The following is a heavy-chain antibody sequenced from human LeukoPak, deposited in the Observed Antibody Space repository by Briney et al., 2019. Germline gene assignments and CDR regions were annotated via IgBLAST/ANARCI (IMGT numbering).Heavy chain of an antibody. V-gene: IGHV4-59*12. J-gene: IGHJ4*02. CDR3: ARGRRQGYCSSTSCPSLFDY. CDR1: GGSISSYY. Sequence: PSETLSLTCTVSGGSISSYYWSWIRQPPGKGLEWIGYIYYSGSTNYNPSLKSRVTISVDTSKNQFSLKLSSVTAADTAVYYCARGRRQGYCSSTSCPSLFDYWGQGTLVTVSS. D-gene: IGHD2-2*01. CDR2: IYYSGST.